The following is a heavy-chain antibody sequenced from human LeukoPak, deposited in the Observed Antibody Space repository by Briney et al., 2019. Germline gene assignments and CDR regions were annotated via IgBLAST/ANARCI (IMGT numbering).Heavy chain of an antibody. CDR3: TREWTPHHSSDI. CDR2: ISAGGSST. CDR1: GFTFSEKY. J-gene: IGHJ3*02. D-gene: IGHD3/OR15-3a*01. V-gene: IGHV3-11*01. Sequence: PAGSLRLSCEASGFTFSEKYMNWIRQAPGKGLEWLSSISAGGSSTRYADSVKGRFTISRDDAKNSLFLQMDSLRVEDTGIYYCTREWTPHHSSDIWGQGAKVTVAS.